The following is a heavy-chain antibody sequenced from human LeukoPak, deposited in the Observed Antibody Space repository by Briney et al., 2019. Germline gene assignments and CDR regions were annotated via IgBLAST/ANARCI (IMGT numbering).Heavy chain of an antibody. J-gene: IGHJ6*03. D-gene: IGHD6-6*01. CDR3: ARGRGIAARYYYYMDV. V-gene: IGHV4-34*01. CDR2: INHSVST. CDR1: GGSFSGYY. Sequence: SETLSLTCAVYGGSFSGYYWSWIRQPPGKGLEWIGEINHSVSTNYNPSLKSRVTISVDTSKNQFSLKLSSVTAADTAVYYCARGRGIAARYYYYMDVWGKGTTVTVSS.